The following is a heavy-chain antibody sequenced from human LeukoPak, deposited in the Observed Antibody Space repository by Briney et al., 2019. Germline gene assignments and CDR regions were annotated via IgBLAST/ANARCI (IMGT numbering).Heavy chain of an antibody. J-gene: IGHJ4*02. Sequence: GGSLRLSCAASGFTFDDYAMRWVRQAPGKGLEWVSGISWNSGSIGYADSVKGRFTISRDNAKNSLYLQMNSLRAEDTALYYCAKDGPRLAYYYDSSGYSNWGQGTLVTVSS. CDR3: AKDGPRLAYYYDSSGYSN. D-gene: IGHD3-22*01. CDR2: ISWNSGSI. CDR1: GFTFDDYA. V-gene: IGHV3-9*01.